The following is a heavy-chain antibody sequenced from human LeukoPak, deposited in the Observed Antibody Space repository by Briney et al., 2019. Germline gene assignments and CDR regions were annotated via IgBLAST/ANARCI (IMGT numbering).Heavy chain of an antibody. CDR2: ISSSSSYI. D-gene: IGHD3-22*01. J-gene: IGHJ4*02. V-gene: IGHV3-21*06. Sequence: GGSLRLSCAASGFTFDDNAMHWVRQAPGKGLEWVSSISSSSSYIYYADSVKGRFTISRDNAKNSLYVQMDSLRAEDTAVYYCARGDSSGYVCDYWGQGTLVTVSS. CDR3: ARGDSSGYVCDY. CDR1: GFTFDDNA.